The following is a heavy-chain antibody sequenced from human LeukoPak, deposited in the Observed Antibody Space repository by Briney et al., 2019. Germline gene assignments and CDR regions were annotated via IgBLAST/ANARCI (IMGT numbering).Heavy chain of an antibody. Sequence: SETLSLTCSVHGGSISSTYWSWIRQPPGKGLERIGNIYHSGGPNYNPSLNGRVTISIDTSKNQFSLKLTSVTAADTAVYLCARRGRSGGWYGDAFDIWGQGTVVAISS. D-gene: IGHD6-13*01. CDR3: ARRGRSGGWYGDAFDI. J-gene: IGHJ3*02. CDR1: GGSISSTY. CDR2: IYHSGGP. V-gene: IGHV4-59*08.